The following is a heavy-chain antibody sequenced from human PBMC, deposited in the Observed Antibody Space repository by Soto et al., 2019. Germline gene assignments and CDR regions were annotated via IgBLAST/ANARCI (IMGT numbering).Heavy chain of an antibody. J-gene: IGHJ1*01. CDR3: FRGYSFALVLPAF. Sequence: GRAWRLPWSGSAAMLRTYAMHGCRQTPGKGLERLAVISHDGGVKYYADSLKGRFTISRDNSKNTLSLQMNGLRREATSVYFFFRGYSFALVLPAFWGQGTVVTGSS. CDR2: ISHDGGVK. D-gene: IGHD6-13*01. V-gene: IGHV3-30*04. CDR1: AAMLRTYA.